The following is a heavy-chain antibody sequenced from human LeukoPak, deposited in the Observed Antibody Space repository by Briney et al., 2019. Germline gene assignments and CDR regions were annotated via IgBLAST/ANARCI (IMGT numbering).Heavy chain of an antibody. CDR1: GGSISSRGYY. CDR2: IYYSGST. Sequence: SETLSLTCTVSGGSISSRGYYWGWXRQPXGKGLEWIGSIYYSGSTYYNPSLKSRVTISVDTSKNQFSLKLSSVTAADTAVYYCARLATTRAYYFDYWGQGTLVTVSS. V-gene: IGHV4-39*01. D-gene: IGHD1-26*01. CDR3: ARLATTRAYYFDY. J-gene: IGHJ4*02.